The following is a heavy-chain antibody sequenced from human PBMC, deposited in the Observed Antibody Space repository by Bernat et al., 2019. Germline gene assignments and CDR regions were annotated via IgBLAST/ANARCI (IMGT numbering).Heavy chain of an antibody. CDR2: ISYDGSNK. D-gene: IGHD3-16*01. CDR3: AKPSISWGNYYYYGMDV. Sequence: QVQLVESGGGVVQPGRSLRLSCAASGLTFSSYGMHWVRQAPGKGLEWVAVISYDGSNKYYADSVKGRFTISRDNSKNTLYLQMNSLRAEDTAVYYCAKPSISWGNYYYYGMDVWGQGTTVTGSS. J-gene: IGHJ6*02. CDR1: GLTFSSYG. V-gene: IGHV3-30*18.